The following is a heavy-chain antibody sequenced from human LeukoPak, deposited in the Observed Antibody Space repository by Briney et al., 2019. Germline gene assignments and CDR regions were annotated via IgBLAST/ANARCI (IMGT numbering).Heavy chain of an antibody. V-gene: IGHV4-61*02. CDR1: GGSISSGSYY. Sequence: SQTLSLTCTVSGGSISSGSYYWGWIRPPAGKGLEWIGRIYTSGSTNYNPSLKSRVTISVDTSKNQFSLKLSSVTAADTAVYYCARGFGVVVAAIDYWGQGTLVTVSS. CDR3: ARGFGVVVAAIDY. CDR2: IYTSGST. D-gene: IGHD2-15*01. J-gene: IGHJ4*02.